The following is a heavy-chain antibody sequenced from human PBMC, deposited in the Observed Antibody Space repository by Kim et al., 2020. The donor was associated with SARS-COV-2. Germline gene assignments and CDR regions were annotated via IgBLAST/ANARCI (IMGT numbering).Heavy chain of an antibody. Sequence: SETLSLTCAVYGGSFSGYYWSWIRQPPGKGLEWIGEINHSGSTNYNPSLKSRVTISVDTSKNQFSLKLSSVTAADTAVYYCARALRLWWFGESLPYYFDYWGQGTLVTVSS. CDR2: INHSGST. J-gene: IGHJ4*02. CDR3: ARALRLWWFGESLPYYFDY. CDR1: GGSFSGYY. D-gene: IGHD3-10*01. V-gene: IGHV4-34*01.